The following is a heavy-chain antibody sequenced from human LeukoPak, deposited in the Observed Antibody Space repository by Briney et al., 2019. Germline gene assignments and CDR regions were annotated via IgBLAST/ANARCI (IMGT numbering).Heavy chain of an antibody. J-gene: IGHJ4*02. CDR2: IRYDGSNK. CDR1: GFTVSTYA. Sequence: GGSLRLSRAAAGFTVSTYAMSWVRQAPGKGLEWVAFIRYDGSNKYYADSVKGRFTISRDNSKNTLYLQMNSLRAEDTAMYYCASEPYYYDSSGYTPGGYWGQGTLVTVSS. D-gene: IGHD3-22*01. CDR3: ASEPYYYDSSGYTPGGY. V-gene: IGHV3-30*02.